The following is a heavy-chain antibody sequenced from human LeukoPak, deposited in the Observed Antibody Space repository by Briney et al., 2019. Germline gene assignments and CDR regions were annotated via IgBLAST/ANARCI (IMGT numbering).Heavy chain of an antibody. V-gene: IGHV1-2*02. CDR2: IFPKSGGT. Sequence: GASVKVSCKTSGYTFTGHYIHWVRHAPGQGLEWMGWIFPKSGGTYYAQRFQGRVTMTRDTSISTAYMELTSLRSDDTAVYYCARGRAVNTKSADYWGQGTLATVSS. J-gene: IGHJ4*02. D-gene: IGHD2-8*01. CDR3: ARGRAVNTKSADY. CDR1: GYTFTGHY.